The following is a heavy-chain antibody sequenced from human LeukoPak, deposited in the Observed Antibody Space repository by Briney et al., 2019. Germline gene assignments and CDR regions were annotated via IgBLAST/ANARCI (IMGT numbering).Heavy chain of an antibody. CDR1: GLTFSSYA. V-gene: IGHV3-23*01. J-gene: IGHJ4*02. Sequence: QSGGSLRLSCAASGLTFSSYAMSWVRQAPGKGLEWVSAISGSGGSTYYADSVKCRFTISRDNSKNTLYPQMNSLRAEDTAVYYCARIVGAPGYWGQGTLVTVSS. D-gene: IGHD1-26*01. CDR2: ISGSGGST. CDR3: ARIVGAPGY.